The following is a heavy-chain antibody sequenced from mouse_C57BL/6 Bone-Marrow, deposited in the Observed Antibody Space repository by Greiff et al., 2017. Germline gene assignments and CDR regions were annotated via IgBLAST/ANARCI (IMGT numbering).Heavy chain of an antibody. Sequence: EVMLVESGGGLVQPGGSLKLSCAASGFTFSDYYMYWVRQTPEKRLEWVAYISNGGGSTYYPDTVKGRFTISRDNAKNTLYLQMSRLKSEDTAMYYCARRVSYSRDYYAMDYWGQGTSVTVSS. CDR1: GFTFSDYY. V-gene: IGHV5-12*01. CDR3: ARRVSYSRDYYAMDY. D-gene: IGHD2-10*01. CDR2: ISNGGGST. J-gene: IGHJ4*01.